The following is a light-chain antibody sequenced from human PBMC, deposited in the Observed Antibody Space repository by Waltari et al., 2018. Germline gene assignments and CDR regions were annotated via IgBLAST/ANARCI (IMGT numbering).Light chain of an antibody. CDR3: SSHTSSSTWV. CDR2: NVS. J-gene: IGLJ3*02. V-gene: IGLV2-14*03. Sequence: QSALTQPASVSGSPGQSITIPCTGTSSDIGRYNYVSWYQQHPGKAPKLLISNVSNRPAGVSTRFSASKSGNTASLTISGLQAEDEADYYCSSHTSSSTWVFGGGTKLTVL. CDR1: SSDIGRYNY.